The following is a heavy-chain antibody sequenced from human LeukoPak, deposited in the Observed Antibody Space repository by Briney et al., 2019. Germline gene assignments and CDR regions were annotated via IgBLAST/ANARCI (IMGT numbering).Heavy chain of an antibody. D-gene: IGHD6-25*01. CDR1: GFTFDDYA. Sequence: GGSLRLSCAASGFTFDDYAMHWVRQAPGKGLEWVSGISWNSGSIGYADSVKGRFTISRDNAKNSLYLQMNSLRAEDTALYYCAKGIGYRVGYYGMDVWGQGTTVTVSS. V-gene: IGHV3-9*01. CDR2: ISWNSGSI. J-gene: IGHJ6*02. CDR3: AKGIGYRVGYYGMDV.